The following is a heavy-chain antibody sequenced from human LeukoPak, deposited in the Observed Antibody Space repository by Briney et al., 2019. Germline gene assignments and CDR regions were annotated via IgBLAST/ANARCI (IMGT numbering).Heavy chain of an antibody. CDR1: GGSISSSSYY. CDR2: IYYSGST. D-gene: IGHD6-19*01. Sequence: SETLSLTCTVSGGSISSSSYYWGWLRQPPGKGLEWIGSIYYSGSTHYNPSLKSRVTISVDTSKNQFSLKLGSVTAADTAVYYCAREGDSSGWYGGWFDPWGQGTLVTVSS. V-gene: IGHV4-39*02. J-gene: IGHJ5*02. CDR3: AREGDSSGWYGGWFDP.